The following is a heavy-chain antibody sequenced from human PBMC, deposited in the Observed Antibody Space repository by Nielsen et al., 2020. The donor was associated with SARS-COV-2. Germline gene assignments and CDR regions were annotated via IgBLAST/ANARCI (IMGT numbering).Heavy chain of an antibody. J-gene: IGHJ4*02. CDR3: VKDGAYYGVRGVVHFGY. D-gene: IGHD3-10*02. CDR1: GFSFSGYA. Sequence: GGSLRLSCRASGFSFSGYAMSWVRQAPGKGLEWVSVITTSGGTTYYADSVKGRCTISRDNSKNTLYLQMNNLRAEDTAVYYCVKDGAYYGVRGVVHFGYGGRGNLVTVSS. V-gene: IGHV3-23*01. CDR2: ITTSGGTT.